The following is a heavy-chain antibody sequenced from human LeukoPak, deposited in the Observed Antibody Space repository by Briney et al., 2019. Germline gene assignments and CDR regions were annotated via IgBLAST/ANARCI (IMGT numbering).Heavy chain of an antibody. J-gene: IGHJ4*02. Sequence: ESGPALLKPTQTLTLTFTFSGFSLSTSGMCVSWIRQPPGKALEWLARIDWDDDKYYSTSLKTRLTISKDTSKNQVVLTMTNMDPVDTATYYCARLRYFDWLPNYYYFDYWGQGTLVTVSS. CDR2: IDWDDDK. CDR3: ARLRYFDWLPNYYYFDY. CDR1: GFSLSTSGMC. V-gene: IGHV2-70*11. D-gene: IGHD3-9*01.